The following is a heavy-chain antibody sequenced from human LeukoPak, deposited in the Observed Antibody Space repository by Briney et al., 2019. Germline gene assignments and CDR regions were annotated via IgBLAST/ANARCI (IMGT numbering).Heavy chain of an antibody. Sequence: SCKASGYTFTSYAMHWVRQAPGKGLEWVAVISYDGSNKYYADSVKGRFTISRDNSKNTLYLQMNSLRAEDTAVYYCARDGLLGYFDYWGQGTLVTVSS. D-gene: IGHD3-16*01. CDR3: ARDGLLGYFDY. CDR1: GYTFTSYA. CDR2: ISYDGSNK. J-gene: IGHJ4*02. V-gene: IGHV3-30-3*01.